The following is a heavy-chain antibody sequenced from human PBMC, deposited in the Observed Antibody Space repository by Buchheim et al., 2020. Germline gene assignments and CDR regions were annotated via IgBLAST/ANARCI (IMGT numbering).Heavy chain of an antibody. CDR2: IWNDGTNP. CDR1: GFTFSSSG. J-gene: IGHJ6*03. D-gene: IGHD6-13*01. Sequence: QVHLMESGGGVVQPGRSLRLSCAASGFTFSSSGMHWVRQAPGKGLEWVAVIWNDGTNPPYADSVKGRFTISRDNSKNTLYLRMTSLTADDSAVYYCARGQGSSWPYYYFYMDVWGKGTT. CDR3: ARGQGSSWPYYYFYMDV. V-gene: IGHV3-33*01.